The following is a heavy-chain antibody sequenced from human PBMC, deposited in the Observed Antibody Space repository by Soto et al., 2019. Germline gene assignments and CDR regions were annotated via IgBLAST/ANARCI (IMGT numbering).Heavy chain of an antibody. Sequence: GASVKVSCKASGYTFTSYDINWVRQATGQGLEWMGWMNPNSGNTGYAQKFQGRVTMTRNTSISTAYMELSSLRSEDTAVYYCARWGGQQLVPGYYYYGMDVWGQGTTVTVSS. V-gene: IGHV1-8*01. J-gene: IGHJ6*02. CDR1: GYTFTSYD. CDR3: ARWGGQQLVPGYYYYGMDV. CDR2: MNPNSGNT. D-gene: IGHD6-13*01.